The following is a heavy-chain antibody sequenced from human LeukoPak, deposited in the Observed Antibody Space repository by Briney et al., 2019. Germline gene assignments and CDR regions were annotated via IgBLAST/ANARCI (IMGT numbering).Heavy chain of an antibody. J-gene: IGHJ4*02. CDR1: GGSISGYY. CDR3: ARFASGSSWYARKSFDY. Sequence: SETLSLTCSVSGGSISGYYWSWIRQLPGKGLEWIGYIHYSGSTHYNPSLKSRVTMSVDTSKNQFSLKLSSVTAADTAVYYCARFASGSSWYARKSFDYWGQGTLVTVSS. CDR2: IHYSGST. D-gene: IGHD6-13*01. V-gene: IGHV4-59*08.